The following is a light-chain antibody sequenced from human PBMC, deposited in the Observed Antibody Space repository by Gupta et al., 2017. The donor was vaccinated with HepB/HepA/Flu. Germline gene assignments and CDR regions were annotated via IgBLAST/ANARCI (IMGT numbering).Light chain of an antibody. CDR2: KTS. CDR3: QQYSIYWT. CDR1: RHIYSW. Sequence: DIQMTQSPSTLSASVGDRVTITCRSSRHIYSWLAWYQQKPGKPPKLLIYKTSTLHGGVPSRFGGSGSGKEFTLTISSLQPDDSATYYCQQYSIYWTFGQGTKVEV. V-gene: IGKV1-5*03. J-gene: IGKJ1*01.